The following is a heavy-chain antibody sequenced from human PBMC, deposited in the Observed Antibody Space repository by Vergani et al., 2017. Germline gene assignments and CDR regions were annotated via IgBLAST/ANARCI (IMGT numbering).Heavy chain of an antibody. CDR2: IRSKANSYAT. CDR3: TLLWFGDQGYYYMDV. V-gene: IGHV3-73*01. CDR1: GFTFSGSA. D-gene: IGHD3-10*01. J-gene: IGHJ6*03. Sequence: EVQLLESGGGLVQPGGSLKLSCAASGFTFSGSAMHWVRQASGKGLEWVGRIRSKANSYATAYAASVKGRFTISRDDSKNTAYLQMNSLKTEDTAVYYCTLLWFGDQGYYYMDVWGKGTTVTVSS.